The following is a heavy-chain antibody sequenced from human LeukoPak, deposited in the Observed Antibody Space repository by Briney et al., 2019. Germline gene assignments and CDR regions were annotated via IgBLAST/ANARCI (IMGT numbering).Heavy chain of an antibody. CDR2: IYYSGST. J-gene: IGHJ4*02. Sequence: SETLSLTCTVSGGSISSSSYYWGWIRQPPGKGLEWIGSIYYSGSTYYNPSLKSRVTISVDTSKNQFSLKLSSVTAADTAVYYCARTIYGDYRRCSFDYWGQGTLVTVSS. CDR3: ARTIYGDYRRCSFDY. CDR1: GGSISSSSYY. V-gene: IGHV4-39*01. D-gene: IGHD4-17*01.